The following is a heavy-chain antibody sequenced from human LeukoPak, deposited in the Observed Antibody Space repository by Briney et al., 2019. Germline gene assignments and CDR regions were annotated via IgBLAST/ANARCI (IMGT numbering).Heavy chain of an antibody. D-gene: IGHD3-22*01. V-gene: IGHV1-69*04. CDR3: ARDTDYNYYDSSGYYQPNFGY. J-gene: IGHJ4*02. CDR1: GGTFSSYA. CDR2: IIPIFGIA. Sequence: ASVKVSCKASGGTFSSYAISWVRQAPGQGLEWMGRIIPIFGIANYAQKFQGRVTITADKSTSTAYMELSSLRSEDTAVYYCARDTDYNYYDSSGYYQPNFGYWGQGTLVTVSS.